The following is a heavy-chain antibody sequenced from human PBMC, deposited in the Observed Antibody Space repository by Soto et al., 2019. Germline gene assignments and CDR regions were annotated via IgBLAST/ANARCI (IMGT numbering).Heavy chain of an antibody. CDR2: ISAYNGNT. J-gene: IGHJ5*02. Sequence: ASVKVSCKASGYTFTSYGISWVRQAPGQGLEWMGWISAYNGNTNYAQKLQGRVTMTTDTSTSTAYMELRSLRSDDTAVYYCAIDFNDFWSGYGFDPWGQGTLVTGSS. D-gene: IGHD3-3*01. CDR1: GYTFTSYG. V-gene: IGHV1-18*01. CDR3: AIDFNDFWSGYGFDP.